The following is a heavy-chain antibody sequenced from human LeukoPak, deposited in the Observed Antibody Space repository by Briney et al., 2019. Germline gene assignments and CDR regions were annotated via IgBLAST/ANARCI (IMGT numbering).Heavy chain of an antibody. CDR3: ARPRITMVRGGLDY. CDR2: IKQDRSEK. D-gene: IGHD3-10*01. Sequence: GGSLRLSCAASGFTFSSYLMSWVRQAPGKGLEWVANIKQDRSEKYYVDSVKGRFTISRDNSKNTLYLQMNSLRAEDTAVYYCARPRITMVRGGLDYWGQGTLVTVSS. V-gene: IGHV3-7*01. J-gene: IGHJ4*02. CDR1: GFTFSSYL.